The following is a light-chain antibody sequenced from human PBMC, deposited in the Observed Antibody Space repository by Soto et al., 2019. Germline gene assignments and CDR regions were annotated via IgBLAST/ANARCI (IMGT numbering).Light chain of an antibody. CDR2: GNT. Sequence: QSVLTQPASVSGAPGQRVTISCTGSSSNIGAGYDVHWYQQLPGTAPTLLISGNTDRPSGVPDRFSGSKSGTSASLPITGLQTEDEADYYCQSFDRSLPAWVFGGGTKLTVL. CDR1: SSNIGAGYD. CDR3: QSFDRSLPAWV. V-gene: IGLV1-40*01. J-gene: IGLJ3*02.